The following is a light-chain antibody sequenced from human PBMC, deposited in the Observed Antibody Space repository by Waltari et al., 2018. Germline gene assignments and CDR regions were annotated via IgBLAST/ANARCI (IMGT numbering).Light chain of an antibody. Sequence: DIVMTQSPESLAVFLGERATLNCTSRQTVLYRSSNKNYLAWYQVRPGQPPKLLISWASTRQSGVPDRFSGSGSGTDFTLTISSLQAEDVAVYYCQQYYSTPLAFGQGTKVEIK. CDR2: WAS. V-gene: IGKV4-1*01. CDR3: QQYYSTPLA. CDR1: QTVLYRSSNKNY. J-gene: IGKJ1*01.